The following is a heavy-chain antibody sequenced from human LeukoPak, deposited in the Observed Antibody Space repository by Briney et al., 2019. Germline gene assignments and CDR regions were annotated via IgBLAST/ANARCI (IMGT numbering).Heavy chain of an antibody. CDR1: GYSFTSYW. CDR3: ARQVDYDILTGYWEFGWFDP. CDR2: IYPGDSDT. Sequence: GESLKISCKGSGYSFTSYWIGWVRQMPGKGLEWMGIIYPGDSDTRYSPSFQGQVTISADKSISTAYLQWSSLKASDTAMYYCARQVDYDILTGYWEFGWFDPWGQGTLVTVSS. J-gene: IGHJ5*02. V-gene: IGHV5-51*01. D-gene: IGHD3-9*01.